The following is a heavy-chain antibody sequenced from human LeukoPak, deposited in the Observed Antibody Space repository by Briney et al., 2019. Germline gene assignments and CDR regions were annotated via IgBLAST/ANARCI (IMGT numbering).Heavy chain of an antibody. D-gene: IGHD3-22*01. CDR1: GFAFSGYN. V-gene: IGHV3-21*01. CDR3: ATWRRYYDFDY. Sequence: PGGSLRLSCAASGFAFSGYNMNWVRQAPGKGLEWVSSITASSIYIYYADSVKGRFTISRDNARNSLYLEMNSLRAEDTAVYYCATWRRYYDFDYWGQGTLVTVSS. CDR2: ITASSIYI. J-gene: IGHJ4*02.